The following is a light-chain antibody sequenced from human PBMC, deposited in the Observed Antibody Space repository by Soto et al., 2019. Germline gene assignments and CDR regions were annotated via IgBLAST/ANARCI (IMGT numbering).Light chain of an antibody. CDR2: KDT. CDR3: QSADSSGSYV. CDR1: ALPKEN. J-gene: IGLJ1*01. V-gene: IGLV3-25*02. Sequence: SYELTQPPSVSVFPGQTARITCSGDALPKENVYWYQQKPGQAPALVIHKDTERPSGIPERFSGSSSGTTVTLTISGVQAEDEADYYCQSADSSGSYVFGTGTKVTVL.